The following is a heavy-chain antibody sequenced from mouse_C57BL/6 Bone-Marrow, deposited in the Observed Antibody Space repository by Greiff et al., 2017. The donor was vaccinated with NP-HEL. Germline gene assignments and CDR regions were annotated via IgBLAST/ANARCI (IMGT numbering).Heavy chain of an antibody. D-gene: IGHD1-1*01. Sequence: VQGVESGAELVKPGASVKISCKASGYAFSSYWMNWVKQRPGKGLEWIGQIYPGDGDTNSNGKFKGKATLTADKSSSTAYMQLSSLTSEDSAVYFCARSGYGSSLDYFDYWGQGTTLTVSS. J-gene: IGHJ2*01. CDR2: IYPGDGDT. CDR3: ARSGYGSSLDYFDY. CDR1: GYAFSSYW. V-gene: IGHV1-80*01.